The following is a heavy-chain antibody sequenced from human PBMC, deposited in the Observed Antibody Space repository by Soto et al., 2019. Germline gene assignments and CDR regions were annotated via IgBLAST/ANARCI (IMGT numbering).Heavy chain of an antibody. CDR2: ISYDGSNK. CDR3: AREGRDGYKLFDY. V-gene: IGHV3-30-3*01. Sequence: PGGSLRLSCAASGFTFSSYAMHWVRQAPGKGLEWVAVISYDGSNKYYADSVKGRFTISRDNSKNTLYLQMNSLRAEDTAVYYCAREGRDGYKLFDYWGQGTLVTVSS. D-gene: IGHD5-12*01. J-gene: IGHJ4*02. CDR1: GFTFSSYA.